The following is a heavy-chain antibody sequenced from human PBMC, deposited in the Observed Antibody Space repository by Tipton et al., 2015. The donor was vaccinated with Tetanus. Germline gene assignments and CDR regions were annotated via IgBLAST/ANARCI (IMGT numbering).Heavy chain of an antibody. V-gene: IGHV4-30-2*01. J-gene: IGHJ4*02. D-gene: IGHD5-12*01. CDR2: IYQTDST. CDR1: GGSISSNYW. Sequence: TLSLTCAVSGGSISSNYWWGWIRQPPGQGLEWLGYIYQTDSTYYNPSVRSRLTLSLQRSKNQVSLKLSSVTAADTAVYYCVRGRGLGAYSFGFEYWGQGALVTVSS. CDR3: VRGRGLGAYSFGFEY.